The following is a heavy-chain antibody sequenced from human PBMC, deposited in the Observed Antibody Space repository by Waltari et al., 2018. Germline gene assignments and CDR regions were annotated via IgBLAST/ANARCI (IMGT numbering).Heavy chain of an antibody. J-gene: IGHJ3*02. D-gene: IGHD3-3*02. CDR3: ATRRSILNAFDI. CDR2: IYYSGST. CDR1: GGSISSSSYY. Sequence: QLQLQESGPGLVKPSETLSLTCTVSGGSISSSSYYWGWIRQPPGKGLEWIGSIYYSGSTYYNPSLKSRVTISVDTSKNQFSLKLSSVTAADTAVYYCATRRSILNAFDIWGQGTMVTVSS. V-gene: IGHV4-39*07.